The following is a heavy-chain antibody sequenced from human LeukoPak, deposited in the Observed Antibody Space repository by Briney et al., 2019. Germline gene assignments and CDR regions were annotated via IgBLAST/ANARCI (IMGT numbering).Heavy chain of an antibody. Sequence: SESLSLTCTVSFGSISSDSHYWGWIRQPPGNRLEWIASIYYGGTTQYNPSLKSRATISIDTSNNRFSLRLTSATAADTAVYYCARWSSDWENNYFDPWGQGILVTVSS. CDR2: IYYGGTT. V-gene: IGHV4-39*07. CDR3: ARWSSDWENNYFDP. CDR1: FGSISSDSHY. D-gene: IGHD6-19*01. J-gene: IGHJ5*02.